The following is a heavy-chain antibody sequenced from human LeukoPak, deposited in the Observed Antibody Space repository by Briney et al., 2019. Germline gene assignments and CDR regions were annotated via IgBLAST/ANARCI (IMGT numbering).Heavy chain of an antibody. CDR2: ISGSGGST. J-gene: IGHJ4*02. CDR3: AKDPTMIVVVIPDY. V-gene: IGHV3-23*01. D-gene: IGHD3-22*01. Sequence: GGTLRLSYAASVFTFSRYAMSCARQAPAKGLEEGSAISGSGGSTYYADSVKGRSTIYRDNSKTRLYLQMNSLRAEDTAVYYCAKDPTMIVVVIPDYWGQGTLVTVSS. CDR1: VFTFSRYA.